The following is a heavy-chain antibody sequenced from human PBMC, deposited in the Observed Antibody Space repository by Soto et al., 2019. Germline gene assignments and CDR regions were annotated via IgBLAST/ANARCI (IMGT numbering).Heavy chain of an antibody. CDR1: GYTFTSYD. Sequence: ASVKVSCKASGYTFTSYDINWVRQATGQGLEWMGWMNPNSGNTGYAQKFQGRVTMTRNTSISTAYMELSSLRPEDTAVYYCARSRPKEAQYYYDSSGYYNWFDPWGQGTLVTVSS. CDR2: MNPNSGNT. D-gene: IGHD3-22*01. J-gene: IGHJ5*02. V-gene: IGHV1-8*01. CDR3: ARSRPKEAQYYYDSSGYYNWFDP.